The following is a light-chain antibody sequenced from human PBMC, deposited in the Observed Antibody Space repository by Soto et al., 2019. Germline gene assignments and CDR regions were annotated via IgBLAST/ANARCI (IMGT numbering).Light chain of an antibody. Sequence: DIQMTQSPSTLSASVGDGVTITCRASQNMSVWLAWYQQRPGKAPKFLIYDASSLETGVPSRFSGSESGTEFTLTNRSLQPDDFETYYCQQYDSSSPTFGQGTKMEIK. J-gene: IGKJ2*01. CDR1: QNMSVW. V-gene: IGKV1-5*01. CDR2: DAS. CDR3: QQYDSSSPT.